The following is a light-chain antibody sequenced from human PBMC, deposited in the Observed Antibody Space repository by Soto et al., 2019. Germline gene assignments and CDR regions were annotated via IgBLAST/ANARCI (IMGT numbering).Light chain of an antibody. V-gene: IGKV3-15*01. J-gene: IGKJ1*01. CDR1: QGVSST. Sequence: EMVLTQSPATLSVSPGERATLSCRASQGVSSTLAWYQQKPGQAPRLLIYGASTRATDIPARFSGSGSGTEFTLTISSLQSEDFAVYYCQQYNNWPPWTFGQGTKVEIK. CDR3: QQYNNWPPWT. CDR2: GAS.